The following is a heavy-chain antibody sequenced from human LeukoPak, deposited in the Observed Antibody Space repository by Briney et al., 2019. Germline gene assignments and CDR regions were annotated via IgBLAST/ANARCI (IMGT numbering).Heavy chain of an antibody. CDR1: GFTFSTDV. CDR3: AKVSGRIQIWPQPFGDGMDV. V-gene: IGHV3-23*01. D-gene: IGHD3-10*01. CDR2: ISGSGGNT. J-gene: IGHJ6*02. Sequence: GGSLRLSCAASGFTFSTDVMSWVRQAPGKGLECVSAISGSGGNTYYADSVKGRFTISRDNSKNMLYLQMNSLRAKDTAVYYCAKVSGRIQIWPQPFGDGMDVWGQGTTVTVSS.